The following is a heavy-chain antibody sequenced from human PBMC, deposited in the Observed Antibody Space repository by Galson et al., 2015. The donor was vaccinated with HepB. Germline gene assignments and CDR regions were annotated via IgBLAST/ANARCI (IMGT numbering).Heavy chain of an antibody. Sequence: ETLFLTCTVSGGSISSGSYYWSWIRQPPGKGLGWIGEIYHSGGTNYNPSLKSRVTISVDKSKNQFSLKLSSVTAADTAVYYCARASPGLYGMDVWGQGTTVTVSS. V-gene: IGHV4-39*07. CDR1: GGSISSGSYY. J-gene: IGHJ6*02. CDR3: ARASPGLYGMDV. CDR2: IYHSGGT.